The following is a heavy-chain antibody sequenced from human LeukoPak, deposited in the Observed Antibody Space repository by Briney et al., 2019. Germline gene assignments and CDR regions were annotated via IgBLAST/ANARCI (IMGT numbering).Heavy chain of an antibody. CDR1: GYTFSNHF. J-gene: IGHJ4*02. CDR3: ASETAGTHSGTLDY. V-gene: IGHV1-46*01. Sequence: HGASVTVSCKASGYTFSNHFMHWVRQAPGQGLEWMGIINPSGGSTSYAQKFQGRVTMTRDTSTSTVYMELSSLRSEDTAVYYCASETAGTHSGTLDYWGQGTLVTVSS. D-gene: IGHD1-7*01. CDR2: INPSGGST.